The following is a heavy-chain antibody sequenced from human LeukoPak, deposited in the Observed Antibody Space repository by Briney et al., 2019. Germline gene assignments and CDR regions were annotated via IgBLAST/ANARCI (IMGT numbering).Heavy chain of an antibody. Sequence: SGGSLRLSCSASGFTFSRYAMHWVRQAPGKGLEYVSGINDNGGRTHYGDSVKGRFSISRDNSKNTLHLQMSTLRAEDTALYYCVKDVSGSYAFDYWGQGILVTVAS. D-gene: IGHD1-26*01. J-gene: IGHJ4*02. CDR2: INDNGGRT. CDR1: GFTFSRYA. CDR3: VKDVSGSYAFDY. V-gene: IGHV3-64D*09.